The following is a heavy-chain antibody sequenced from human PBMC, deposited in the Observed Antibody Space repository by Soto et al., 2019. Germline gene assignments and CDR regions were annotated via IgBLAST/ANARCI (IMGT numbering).Heavy chain of an antibody. V-gene: IGHV4-31*03. J-gene: IGHJ2*01. CDR1: GGSISSGGFY. CDR2: IYYSGST. Sequence: QVQLQESGPGLVKPSQTLSLTCTVSGGSISSGGFYWSWIRQHPGKGLEWIGYIYYSGSTYYNPSLKSRVTISVDTSKTQCALRLSSVTAADTAVYYCARGRYWYFDLWGRGTLVTVSS. CDR3: ARGRYWYFDL.